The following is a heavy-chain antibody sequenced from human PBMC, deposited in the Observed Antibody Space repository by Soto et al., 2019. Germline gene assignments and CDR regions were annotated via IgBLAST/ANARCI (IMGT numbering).Heavy chain of an antibody. V-gene: IGHV1-69*01. Sequence: QVQLVQSGAEVKKPGSSVKVSCKASGGTFSSYAISWVRQAPGQGLEWMGGIIPIFGTANYAQKFQGRVTSTADESTSTAYMELSSLRCEDTAVYYCARDRYCSGGSCYSWFDPWGQGTLVTVSS. D-gene: IGHD2-15*01. CDR3: ARDRYCSGGSCYSWFDP. CDR2: IIPIFGTA. J-gene: IGHJ5*02. CDR1: GGTFSSYA.